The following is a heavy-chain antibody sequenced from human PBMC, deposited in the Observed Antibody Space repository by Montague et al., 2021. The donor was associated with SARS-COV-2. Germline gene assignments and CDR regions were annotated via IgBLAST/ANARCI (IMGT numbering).Heavy chain of an antibody. CDR1: GFRFKNYG. J-gene: IGHJ6*02. CDR3: ARETPVAGTNFYGMDV. D-gene: IGHD6-19*01. V-gene: IGHV3-13*01. CDR2: IGPPGDT. Sequence: SLRLSCAASGFRFKNYGIHWVRQATGKGPEWVSAIGPPGDTYYAGSVKGRFSISREDAKNSLYLQMDSLRAEDTAVYYCARETPVAGTNFYGMDVWGLGTTVTVSS.